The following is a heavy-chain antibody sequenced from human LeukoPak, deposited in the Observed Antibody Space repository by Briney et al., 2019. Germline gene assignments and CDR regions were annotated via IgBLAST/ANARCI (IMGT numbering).Heavy chain of an antibody. Sequence: GGSLRLSCAASGFTFTNYPMNWVRQAPGEGLEWVSDISGSGGNTHYADSVKGRFTISRDNSKNTLYLQMNSLRAEDTAIYYCAKERITTTAFDYWGQGTLVTVSS. CDR2: ISGSGGNT. CDR1: GFTFTNYP. D-gene: IGHD4-17*01. CDR3: AKERITTTAFDY. J-gene: IGHJ4*02. V-gene: IGHV3-23*01.